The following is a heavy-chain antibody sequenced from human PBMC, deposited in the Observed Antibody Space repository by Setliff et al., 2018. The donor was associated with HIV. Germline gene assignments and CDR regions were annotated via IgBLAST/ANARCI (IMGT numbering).Heavy chain of an antibody. CDR2: INTNTGNP. CDR3: ARGLKRPNSNFWGGYPIPFDS. V-gene: IGHV7-4-1*02. D-gene: IGHD3-3*01. CDR1: GYTFNNYA. Sequence: ASVKVSCKASGYTFNNYAMNWVRQAPGQGLELMGWINTNTGNPTYAQGFTGRFVFSLDTSVSTAYLQISSLKAEDTAVYFCARGLKRPNSNFWGGYPIPFDSWGQGTLVTVSS. J-gene: IGHJ4*02.